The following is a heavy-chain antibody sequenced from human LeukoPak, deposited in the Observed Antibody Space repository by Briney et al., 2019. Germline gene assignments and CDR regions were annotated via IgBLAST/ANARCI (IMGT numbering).Heavy chain of an antibody. D-gene: IGHD5-18*01. CDR2: ISGSGGST. Sequence: PGGSLRLSCAASGFTFSNYSMSWVRQAPGNGLEWVSAISGSGGSTYYADSVKGRFTISRDNSKNTLYLQMNSLRAEDTAVYYCAKDSGYSYGWTTGFWGQGTLVTVSS. CDR1: GFTFSNYS. CDR3: AKDSGYSYGWTTGF. J-gene: IGHJ4*02. V-gene: IGHV3-23*01.